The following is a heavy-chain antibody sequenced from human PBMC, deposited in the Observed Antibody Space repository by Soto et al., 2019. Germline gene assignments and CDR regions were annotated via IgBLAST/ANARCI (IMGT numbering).Heavy chain of an antibody. CDR2: INPNSGGT. CDR3: ARGLWFGELTPYHFDY. CDR1: GYTFTGYY. V-gene: IGHV1-2*04. D-gene: IGHD3-10*01. Sequence: EASVKVSCKASGYTFTGYYMHWVRQAPGQGLEWMGWINPNSGGTNYAQKFQGWVTMTRGTSISTAYMELSRLRSDDTAVYYCARGLWFGELTPYHFDYWGQGTLVTVSS. J-gene: IGHJ4*02.